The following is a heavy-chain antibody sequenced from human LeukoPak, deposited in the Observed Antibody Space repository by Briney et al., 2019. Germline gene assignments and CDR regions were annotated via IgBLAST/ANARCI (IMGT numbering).Heavy chain of an antibody. CDR1: GGSIRNFY. Sequence: SETLSLTCTVSGGSIRNFYWTWVRQPPGKGLEWIGYVYDSGSTSYNPSLNSRVTISLDTSKNQISLKLSSVTAADTAVYFCARGYSSIWNNLRYWGQGTLVTVPP. V-gene: IGHV4-59*01. CDR2: VYDSGST. J-gene: IGHJ4*02. D-gene: IGHD6-19*01. CDR3: ARGYSSIWNNLRY.